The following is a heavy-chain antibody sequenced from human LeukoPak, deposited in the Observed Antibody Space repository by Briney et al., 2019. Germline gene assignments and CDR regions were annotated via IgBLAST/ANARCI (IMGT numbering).Heavy chain of an antibody. Sequence: SQTLSLTCVISGDSVSRNTAAWTWIRQSPSRGLEWLGRTYYRSKWYNDYAESVKRRININPDTSKNQFSLHLTSVTPEDTAVYYCARESSGSGSFYNPNDYFDNWGQGTLVTVSS. D-gene: IGHD3-10*01. CDR2: TYYRSKWYN. CDR3: ARESSGSGSFYNPNDYFDN. V-gene: IGHV6-1*01. J-gene: IGHJ4*02. CDR1: GDSVSRNTAA.